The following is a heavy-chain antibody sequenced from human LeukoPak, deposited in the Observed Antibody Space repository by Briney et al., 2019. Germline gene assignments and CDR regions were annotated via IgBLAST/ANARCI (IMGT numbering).Heavy chain of an antibody. CDR3: ATHYRG. J-gene: IGHJ4*02. D-gene: IGHD3-10*01. CDR1: GFMFNNYW. CDR2: IKEDGSEK. V-gene: IGHV3-7*01. Sequence: GGSLRLSCVASGFMFNNYWMSWVRQAPGKGLEWVACIKEDGSEKYYVNSVKGRFTISRDNAKNSLYLQMNSLGAEDTAVYHCATHYRGGGQGTLVIVSS.